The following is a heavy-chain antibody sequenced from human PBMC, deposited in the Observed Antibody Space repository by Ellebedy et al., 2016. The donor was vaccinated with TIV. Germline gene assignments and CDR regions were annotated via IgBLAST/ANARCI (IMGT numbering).Heavy chain of an antibody. CDR2: IYYTGTT. D-gene: IGHD6-19*01. V-gene: IGHV4-59*01. J-gene: IGHJ2*01. Sequence: MPSETLSLTCNVSGGSISTFYWSWIRQPPGKGLEFIGYIYYTGTTRYNPSLKTGVIISVDTSKNQIFLTLMTSVSAADTAVYYCARVAITSAVGGGYFDLWGRGTLLAVSS. CDR3: ARVAITSAVGGGYFDL. CDR1: GGSISTFY.